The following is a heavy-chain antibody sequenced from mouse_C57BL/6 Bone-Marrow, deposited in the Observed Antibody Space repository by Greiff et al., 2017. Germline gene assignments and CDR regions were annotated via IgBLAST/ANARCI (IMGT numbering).Heavy chain of an antibody. D-gene: IGHD1-1*02. J-gene: IGHJ4*01. CDR2: IYPSDSET. V-gene: IGHV1-61*01. CDR3: AGVARGGDYYAMDY. Sequence: QVQLQQPGAELVRPGSSVKLSCKASGYTFTSYWMDWVKQRPGQGLEWIGNIYPSDSETHYNQKFKDKATLTVDKSSSTAYMQLSSLTSEDSAVYYCAGVARGGDYYAMDYWGQGTSVTVSS. CDR1: GYTFTSYW.